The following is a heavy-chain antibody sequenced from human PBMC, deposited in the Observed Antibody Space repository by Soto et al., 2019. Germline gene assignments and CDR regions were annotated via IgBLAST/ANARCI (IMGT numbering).Heavy chain of an antibody. Sequence: RSLTCTVSGGSISSYYWSWIRQPPGKGLEWIGYIYYSGSTNYNPSLKSRVTISVDTSKNQFSLKLSSVTAADTAVYYCAREVVLRFLEWPFPDVWGQGTTVTVSS. D-gene: IGHD3-3*01. CDR1: GGSISSYY. J-gene: IGHJ6*02. V-gene: IGHV4-59*01. CDR2: IYYSGST. CDR3: AREVVLRFLEWPFPDV.